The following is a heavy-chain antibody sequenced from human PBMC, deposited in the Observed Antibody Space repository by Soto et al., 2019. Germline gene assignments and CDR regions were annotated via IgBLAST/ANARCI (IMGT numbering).Heavy chain of an antibody. CDR3: ARTLYGDKVDY. V-gene: IGHV1-8*01. J-gene: IGHJ4*02. Sequence: ASVKVSCKTSGYSFTNYDIHWVRQATGQGLEWMGWMNPNSGNTGYAQKFQGRVTMTRNTSINTAYMELSSLRSEDTAVYYCARTLYGDKVDYWGQGTLVTVSS. D-gene: IGHD4-17*01. CDR2: MNPNSGNT. CDR1: GYSFTNYD.